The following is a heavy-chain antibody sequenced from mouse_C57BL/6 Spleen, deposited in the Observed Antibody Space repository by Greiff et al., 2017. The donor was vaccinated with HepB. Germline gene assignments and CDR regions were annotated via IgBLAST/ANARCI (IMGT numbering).Heavy chain of an antibody. CDR2: ISDGGSYT. V-gene: IGHV5-4*03. J-gene: IGHJ2*01. D-gene: IGHD2-2*01. CDR3: ASEVTFDY. Sequence: EVKLVESGGGLVKPGGSLKLSCAASGFTFSSYAMSWVRQTPEKRLEWVATISDGGSYTYYPDNVKGRFTISRDNAKNNLYLQMSHLKSEDTAMYYCASEVTFDYWGQGTTLTVSS. CDR1: GFTFSSYA.